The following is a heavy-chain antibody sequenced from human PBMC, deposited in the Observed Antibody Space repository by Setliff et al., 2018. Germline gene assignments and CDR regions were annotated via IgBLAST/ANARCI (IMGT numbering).Heavy chain of an antibody. Sequence: LRLSCAASGFTFSSYAMHWVRQAPGKGLEWVAVISYDGSNKYYADSVKGRFTISRDNSKNTLYLQMNSLRAEDTAVYYCARDEDSNYSHYYYYYMDVWGKGTTVTVSS. CDR3: ARDEDSNYSHYYYYYMDV. J-gene: IGHJ6*03. V-gene: IGHV3-30*04. D-gene: IGHD4-4*01. CDR1: GFTFSSYA. CDR2: ISYDGSNK.